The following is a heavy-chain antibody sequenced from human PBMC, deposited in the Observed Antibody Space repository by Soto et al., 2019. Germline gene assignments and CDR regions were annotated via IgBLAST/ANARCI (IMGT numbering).Heavy chain of an antibody. CDR3: ARGRGAFDA. CDR1: GASLSDNY. V-gene: IGHV4-34*01. Sequence: SETLSLTCAVYGASLSDNYCNWLRQPPGKGLEWIGEINHSGNTNYNPSLRSRVTISIDTSKNQLSLNLRSVSAADTAVYYCARGRGAFDAWGQGTPVTVSS. CDR2: INHSGNT. J-gene: IGHJ5*02.